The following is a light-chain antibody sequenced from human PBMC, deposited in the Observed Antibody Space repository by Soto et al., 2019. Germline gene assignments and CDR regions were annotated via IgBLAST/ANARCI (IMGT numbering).Light chain of an antibody. CDR1: QTVLSSSNNKNY. V-gene: IGKV4-1*01. CDR2: WAS. J-gene: IGKJ5*01. CDR3: QQYHSGPIT. Sequence: DIVMTQSPDSLTVSLGERATINCTSSQTVLSSSNNKNYLAWHQQKPGQPPKVLIYWASIRESGVPDRFGGSGSGTDFTLTINNLQAEDVAIYYCQQYHSGPITFGQGTRLEIK.